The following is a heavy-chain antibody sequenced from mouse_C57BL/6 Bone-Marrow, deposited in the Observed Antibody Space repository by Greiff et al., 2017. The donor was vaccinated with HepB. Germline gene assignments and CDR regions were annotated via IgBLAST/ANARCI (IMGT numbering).Heavy chain of an antibody. D-gene: IGHD1-1*01. CDR3: AREPYGSSYPWYFDV. V-gene: IGHV1-53*01. Sequence: QVQLQQPGPELVKPGASVKLSCKASGYTFTSYWMHWVKQRPGQGLEWIGNINPSNGGTNYNEKFKSKATLTVDKSSSTAYMQLSSLTSEDSAVYYCAREPYGSSYPWYFDVWGTGTTVTVSS. J-gene: IGHJ1*03. CDR1: GYTFTSYW. CDR2: INPSNGGT.